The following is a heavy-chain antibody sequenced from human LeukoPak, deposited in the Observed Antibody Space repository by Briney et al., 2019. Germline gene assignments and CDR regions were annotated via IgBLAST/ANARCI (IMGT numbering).Heavy chain of an antibody. J-gene: IGHJ3*02. CDR1: GFTFSSYA. CDR2: ISYDGSNK. CDR3: ARRALDGAFDI. Sequence: GGSLRLSCAASGFTFSSYAMHWVRQAPGKGLEWVAVISYDGSNKYYADSVKGRFTISRDNSKNTLYLQMNSLRAEDTAVYYCARRALDGAFDIWGQGTMVTVSS. V-gene: IGHV3-30-3*01. D-gene: IGHD1-1*01.